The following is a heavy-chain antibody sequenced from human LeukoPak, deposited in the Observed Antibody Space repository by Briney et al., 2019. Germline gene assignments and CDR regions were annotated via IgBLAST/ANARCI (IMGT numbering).Heavy chain of an antibody. D-gene: IGHD2-2*01. Sequence: SETLSLTCTVSGGSISSYYWSWIRQPAGKGLEWIGRIYTSGSTNYNPSLKSRVTMSVDTSKSQFSLKLSSVTAADTAVYYCARDRWDIVVVPAASTTYYYYYYMDVWGKGTTVTVSS. CDR1: GGSISSYY. V-gene: IGHV4-4*07. CDR3: ARDRWDIVVVPAASTTYYYYYYMDV. CDR2: IYTSGST. J-gene: IGHJ6*03.